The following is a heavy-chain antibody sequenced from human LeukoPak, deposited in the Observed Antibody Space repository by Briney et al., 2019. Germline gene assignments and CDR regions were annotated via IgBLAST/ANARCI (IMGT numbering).Heavy chain of an antibody. D-gene: IGHD3-10*01. CDR1: GDTFTRYY. J-gene: IGHJ4*02. Sequence: ASVKVSCKASGDTFTRYYMHRVRQAPGQGLEWRGGINPNSGGTNYAQKFQGRVTMTRDTSISTAYMELRRLRSDDTAVYYCARDSGERGSGSYLIAYWGQGTLVTVSS. CDR3: ARDSGERGSGSYLIAY. CDR2: INPNSGGT. V-gene: IGHV1-2*02.